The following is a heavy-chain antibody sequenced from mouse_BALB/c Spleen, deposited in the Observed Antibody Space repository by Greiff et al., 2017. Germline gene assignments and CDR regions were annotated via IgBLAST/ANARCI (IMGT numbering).Heavy chain of an antibody. Sequence: EVNVVESGGGLVKPGGSLKLSCAASGFTFSSYAMSWVRQTPEKRLEWVASISSGGSTYYPDSVKGRFTISRDNARNILYLQMSSLRSEDTAMYYCARGPYYRYDDGYYFDYWGQGTTLTVSS. CDR2: ISSGGST. D-gene: IGHD2-14*01. V-gene: IGHV5-6-5*01. J-gene: IGHJ2*01. CDR1: GFTFSSYA. CDR3: ARGPYYRYDDGYYFDY.